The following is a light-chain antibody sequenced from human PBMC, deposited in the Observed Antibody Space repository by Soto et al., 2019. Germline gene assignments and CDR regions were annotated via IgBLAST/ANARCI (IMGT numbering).Light chain of an antibody. CDR1: QSVRSN. J-gene: IGKJ5*01. CDR3: QQYNNWTLT. V-gene: IGKV3-15*01. Sequence: IVLTQSPATLSVSPGERATLSCRASQSVRSNLAWYQQKLGQAPRFXISGASTRETGVPARFSGSGSGTEFTLTITSLQSEDFEVYCCQQYNNWTLTFGPGTRLEIK. CDR2: GAS.